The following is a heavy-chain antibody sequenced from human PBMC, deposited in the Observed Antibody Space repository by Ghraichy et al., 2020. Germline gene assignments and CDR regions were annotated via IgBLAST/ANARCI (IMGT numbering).Heavy chain of an antibody. CDR2: IYYSGST. CDR1: GGSISSSVYS. D-gene: IGHD2-2*01. V-gene: IGHV4-31*03. Sequence: SETLSLTCTVSGGSISSSVYSWNWIRQHPGKGLEWIGYIYYSGSTYYNPSLKSRLTLSVDTSKNHFSLKVTSVTAADTAVYYCARGPSKINGYGMDVWGQGTTVTVSS. CDR3: ARGPSKINGYGMDV. J-gene: IGHJ6*02.